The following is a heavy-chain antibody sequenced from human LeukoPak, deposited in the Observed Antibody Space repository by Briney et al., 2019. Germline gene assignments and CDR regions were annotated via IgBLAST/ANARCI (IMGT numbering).Heavy chain of an antibody. Sequence: GGSLRLSCAASGFTFSSYGMHWVRQAPGKGLEWVAVISYDGSNKYYADSVKGRFTISRDNSKNMLYLQMNSLRAEDTAVYYCAKEGGSGRTFDYWGQGTLVTVSS. CDR3: AKEGGSGRTFDY. CDR2: ISYDGSNK. CDR1: GFTFSSYG. V-gene: IGHV3-30*18. J-gene: IGHJ4*02. D-gene: IGHD6-19*01.